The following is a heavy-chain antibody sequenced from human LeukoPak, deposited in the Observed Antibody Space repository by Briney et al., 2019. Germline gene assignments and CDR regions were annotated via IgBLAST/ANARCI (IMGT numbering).Heavy chain of an antibody. D-gene: IGHD3-10*01. CDR1: GFTFSSYG. CDR2: IRYDGSNK. V-gene: IGHV3-30*02. Sequence: PGGSLRLSCAASGFTFSSYGMHWVRQAPGKGLEWVAFIRYDGSNKYYADSVKGRFTISRDDSKNTTYLQMNSLKTEDTAVYYCTSRPLLSYYGSGRTRSDYWGQGTLVTVSS. CDR3: TSRPLLSYYGSGRTRSDY. J-gene: IGHJ4*02.